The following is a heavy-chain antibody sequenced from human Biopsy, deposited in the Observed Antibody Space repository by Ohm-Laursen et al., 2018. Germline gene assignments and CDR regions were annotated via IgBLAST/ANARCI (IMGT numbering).Heavy chain of an antibody. CDR1: GGTFSNYG. J-gene: IGHJ1*01. D-gene: IGHD3-9*01. V-gene: IGHV1-69*06. CDR2: NIPILGTG. CDR3: ATKLTGYFHH. Sequence: SVKVFCKVPGGTFSNYGVNWVRQAPGQGLEWLGGNIPILGTGNYAQKFQDRVTVAADTSTSTATMELRSLRSDDTAVYYCATKLTGYFHHWGQGTLVIVSP.